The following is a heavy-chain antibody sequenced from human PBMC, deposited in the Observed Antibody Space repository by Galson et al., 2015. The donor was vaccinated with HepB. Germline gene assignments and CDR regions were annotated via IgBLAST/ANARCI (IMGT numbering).Heavy chain of an antibody. Sequence: SVKVSCKASGYTFTSYDINWVRQATGQGLEWMGWMNSNSGNTGYAQKIQGRITLTRNTAISTVYMELSSLRSEDTAVYYCARNTINTGWFDPWGQGTLVTVSS. D-gene: IGHD5-24*01. J-gene: IGHJ5*02. V-gene: IGHV1-8*01. CDR1: GYTFTSYD. CDR2: MNSNSGNT. CDR3: ARNTINTGWFDP.